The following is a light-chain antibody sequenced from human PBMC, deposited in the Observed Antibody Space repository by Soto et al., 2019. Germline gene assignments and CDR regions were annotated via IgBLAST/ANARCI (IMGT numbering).Light chain of an antibody. J-gene: IGKJ3*01. Sequence: EIVLTQSPGTLSLSPGERATLSCRASQTISSTFLAWYRQRPGQAPRLLIYGASSRATGIPDRFSGSGSGTDFTLTISRLEPEDFAVYYCQQRSNWPLVTFGPGTRVDVK. CDR2: GAS. CDR3: QQRSNWPLVT. CDR1: QTISSTF. V-gene: IGKV3D-20*02.